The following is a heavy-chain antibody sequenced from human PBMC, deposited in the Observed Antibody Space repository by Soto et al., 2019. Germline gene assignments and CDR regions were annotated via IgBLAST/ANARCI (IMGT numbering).Heavy chain of an antibody. CDR2: INWNGGST. CDR1: GFTFDDYG. Sequence: GGSLRLSCAASGFTFDDYGMSWVRQAPGKGLEWVSGINWNGGSTGYADSVKGRFTISRDNAKNSLYLQMNSLRAEDTALYHCARGYRGLYNWNDAMADYWGQGTLVTVSS. V-gene: IGHV3-20*01. CDR3: ARGYRGLYNWNDAMADY. D-gene: IGHD1-1*01. J-gene: IGHJ4*02.